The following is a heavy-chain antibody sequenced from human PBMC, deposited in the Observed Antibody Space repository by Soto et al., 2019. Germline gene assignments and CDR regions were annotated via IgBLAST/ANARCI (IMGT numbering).Heavy chain of an antibody. J-gene: IGHJ6*02. CDR2: IIPIFGTA. V-gene: IGHV1-69*13. CDR3: ARDPPYSSGWYGYYGMDV. Sequence: GXSVKVSCKASGGPFISYAVGWVRQAPGQGLEWMGGIIPIFGTANYAQKFQGRVTITADESTSTAYMELSSLRSEDTAVYYCARDPPYSSGWYGYYGMDVWGQGTTVTVPS. CDR1: GGPFISYA. D-gene: IGHD6-19*01.